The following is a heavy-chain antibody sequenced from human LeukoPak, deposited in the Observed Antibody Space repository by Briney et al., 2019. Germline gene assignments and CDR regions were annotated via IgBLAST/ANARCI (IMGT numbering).Heavy chain of an antibody. J-gene: IGHJ4*02. CDR3: ASGLYYDILTGYSYYFDY. CDR1: GFTFSSYA. Sequence: GRSLRLSCAASGFTFSSYAMHWVRQAPGKGLEWVAVISYDGSNKYYADSVKGRFTISRDNSKNTLYLQMNSLRAEDTAVYYCASGLYYDILTGYSYYFDYWGQGPLVTVSS. V-gene: IGHV3-30*04. CDR2: ISYDGSNK. D-gene: IGHD3-9*01.